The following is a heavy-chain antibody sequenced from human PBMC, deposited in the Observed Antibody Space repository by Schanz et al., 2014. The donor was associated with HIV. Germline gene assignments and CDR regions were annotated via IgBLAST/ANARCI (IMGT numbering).Heavy chain of an antibody. J-gene: IGHJ4*02. CDR3: TTQLHSTSEPEGSSPAIDY. CDR2: ISWNNLNL. Sequence: EVQLVESGGGLVQPGRSLRLSCAASGFTFDEYPMHWVRQAPGKGLEWVSGISWNNLNLAYADSVKGRFTISRDNAKTSLYLQMKSLRAEDAALYYCTTQLHSTSEPEGSSPAIDYWGQGTLVTVSS. V-gene: IGHV3-9*01. D-gene: IGHD6-6*01. CDR1: GFTFDEYP.